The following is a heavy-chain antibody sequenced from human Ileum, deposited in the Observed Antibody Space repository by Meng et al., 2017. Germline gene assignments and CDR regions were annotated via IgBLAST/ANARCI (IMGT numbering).Heavy chain of an antibody. CDR1: SGSFTNDNYY. J-gene: IGHJ4*02. D-gene: IGHD4-17*01. CDR2: IYYGGST. V-gene: IGHV4-39*01. Sequence: QLRLQESGPGLGKPSETFPLTCSVSSGSFTNDNYYWVWIRRPPGKGLEWIGSIYYGGSTYYNPSLKSRVTISVDTSTNQFSLKLISVTAADTAVYYCARRAHYGDPPRWGQGTLVTVSS. CDR3: ARRAHYGDPPR.